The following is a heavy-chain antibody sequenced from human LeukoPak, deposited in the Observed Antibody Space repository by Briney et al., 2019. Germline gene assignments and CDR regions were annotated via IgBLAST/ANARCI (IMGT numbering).Heavy chain of an antibody. CDR3: ASLIRGVIMAYYYGMDV. V-gene: IGHV3-11*01. Sequence: GGSLRLSCAASGFTFSDYYMSWIRQAPGKGLEWVSYISSSGSTIYYADSVKGRFTISRDNAKNSLYLQMNSLRAEDTAVYYCASLIRGVIMAYYYGMDVWGQGTTVTVSS. J-gene: IGHJ6*02. CDR2: ISSSGSTI. CDR1: GFTFSDYY. D-gene: IGHD3-10*01.